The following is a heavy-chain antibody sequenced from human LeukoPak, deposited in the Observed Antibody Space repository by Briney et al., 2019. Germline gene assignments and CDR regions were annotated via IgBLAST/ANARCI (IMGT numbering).Heavy chain of an antibody. CDR1: GFTFSSYG. D-gene: IGHD2-2*01. CDR2: IRYDGSNK. J-gene: IGHJ3*02. CDR3: AKGSVVPAAMGVPAFDI. Sequence: GGSLRLSCAASGFTFSSYGMHWVRQAPGKGLEWVAFIRYDGSNKYYADSVKGRFTISRDNSKNTLYLQMNSLRAEDTAVYYCAKGSVVPAAMGVPAFDIWAQGTMVTVSS. V-gene: IGHV3-30*02.